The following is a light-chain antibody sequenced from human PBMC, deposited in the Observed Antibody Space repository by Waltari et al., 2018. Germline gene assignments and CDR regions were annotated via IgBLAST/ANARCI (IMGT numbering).Light chain of an antibody. CDR1: GSGGC. Sequence: QSALTQPPSASGSPGQSVTISCTGTGSGGCVSVYQQRPGKPPNLLIYEVSKRPSGVPSRFSGSKSGNTASLTVSGLQAEDEGDYYCSSDAVSNNFYDFGSGTKVTVL. V-gene: IGLV2-8*01. CDR2: EVS. J-gene: IGLJ1*01. CDR3: SSDAVSNNFYD.